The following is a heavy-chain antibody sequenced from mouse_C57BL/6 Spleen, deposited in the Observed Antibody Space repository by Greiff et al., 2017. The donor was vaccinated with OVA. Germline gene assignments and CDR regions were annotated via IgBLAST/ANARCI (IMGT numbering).Heavy chain of an antibody. J-gene: IGHJ1*03. CDR2: INPGSGGT. D-gene: IGHD1-1*01. V-gene: IGHV1-54*01. CDR1: GYAFTNYL. CDR3: ARDYGSSYDWYFDV. Sequence: VQRVESGAELVRPGTSVKVSCKASGYAFTNYLIEWVKQRPGQGLEWIGVINPGSGGTNYNEKFKGKATLTADKSSSTAYMQLSSLTSEDSAVYFCARDYGSSYDWYFDVWGTGTTVTVSS.